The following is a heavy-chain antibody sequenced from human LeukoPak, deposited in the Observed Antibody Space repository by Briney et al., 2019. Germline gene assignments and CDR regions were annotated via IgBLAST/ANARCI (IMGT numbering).Heavy chain of an antibody. CDR2: INPNSGVT. Sequence: ASVKASCTASGYTFTGYYMHWVRQAPGQGLEWMGWINPNSGVTNYAQKFQGRVTMTRDTSISTAYMELSSLRSDDTAVYYCARDPCDYWGQGTLVTVSS. J-gene: IGHJ4*02. CDR3: ARDPCDY. V-gene: IGHV1-2*02. CDR1: GYTFTGYY.